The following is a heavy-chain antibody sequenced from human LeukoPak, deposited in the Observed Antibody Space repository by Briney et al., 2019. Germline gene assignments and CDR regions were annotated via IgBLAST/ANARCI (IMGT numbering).Heavy chain of an antibody. CDR1: GYSFTTYW. Sequence: GESLRISCEGSGYSFTTYWITWVRQMPGKGLEWMGTIDPSDSYTNYSPSFQGHVSISVDKSISTAYLQWSSLKASDTAMYYCARHLYGSVTYNVDYWGQGTLVTVSS. D-gene: IGHD3-10*01. CDR3: ARHLYGSVTYNVDY. V-gene: IGHV5-10-1*01. J-gene: IGHJ4*02. CDR2: IDPSDSYT.